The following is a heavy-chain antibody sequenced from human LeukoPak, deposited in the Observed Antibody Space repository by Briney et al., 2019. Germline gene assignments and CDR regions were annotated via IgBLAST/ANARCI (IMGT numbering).Heavy chain of an antibody. CDR1: GFTFRSYA. Sequence: SGGSLRLSCAASGFTFRSYAMNWVRQAPGKGLEWVSYISSSGSTIYYADSVKGRFTISRDNAKNSLYLQMNSLRAEDTAVYYCAELGITMIGGVWGKGTTVTISS. V-gene: IGHV3-48*03. J-gene: IGHJ6*04. CDR3: AELGITMIGGV. CDR2: ISSSGSTI. D-gene: IGHD3-10*02.